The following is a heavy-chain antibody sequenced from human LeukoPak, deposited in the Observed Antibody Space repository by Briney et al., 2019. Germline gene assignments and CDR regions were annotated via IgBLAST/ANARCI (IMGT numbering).Heavy chain of an antibody. CDR3: IKATYASGVRYMGV. CDR1: GFTFTNAW. D-gene: IGHD3-10*01. Sequence: PGGSLRLSCAASGFTFTNAWMSWVRQAPGKGLEWVGRIKSKVDGGTTENAAPVKGRFSISRDDSENTLYLQMNGLKTEDTAVYYCIKATYASGVRYMGVWGKGTAVTVSS. V-gene: IGHV3-15*01. J-gene: IGHJ6*03. CDR2: IKSKVDGGTT.